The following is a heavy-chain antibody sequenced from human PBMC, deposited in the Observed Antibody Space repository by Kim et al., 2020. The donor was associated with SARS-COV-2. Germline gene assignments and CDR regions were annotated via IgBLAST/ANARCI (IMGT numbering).Heavy chain of an antibody. CDR2: IYTSGST. V-gene: IGHV4-61*02. J-gene: IGHJ4*02. CDR3: GYYCSGGSCYSNG. CDR1: GGSISSGSYY. D-gene: IGHD2-15*01. Sequence: SETLSLTCTVSGGSISSGSYYWSWIRQPAGKGLEWIGRIYTSGSTNYNPSLKSRVTISVDTSKNQFSLKLSSVTAADTAVYYCGYYCSGGSCYSNGWGQGTLVTVSS.